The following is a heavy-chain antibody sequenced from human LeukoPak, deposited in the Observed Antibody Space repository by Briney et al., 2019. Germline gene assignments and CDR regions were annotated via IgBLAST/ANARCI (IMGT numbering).Heavy chain of an antibody. Sequence: AGGSLRLSCAASGFTFSSYAMSWVRQAPGKGLEWVSAISGSGGSTYYADSVKGRFTISRDNSKNTLYLQMNSLRAEDTAVYYCAKDHLMNSHCCYWYFDLWGRGTLVTVSS. J-gene: IGHJ2*01. CDR3: AKDHLMNSHCCYWYFDL. CDR1: GFTFSSYA. V-gene: IGHV3-23*01. D-gene: IGHD2-21*02. CDR2: ISGSGGST.